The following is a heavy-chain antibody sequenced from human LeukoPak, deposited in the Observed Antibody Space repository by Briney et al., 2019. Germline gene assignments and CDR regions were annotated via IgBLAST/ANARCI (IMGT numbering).Heavy chain of an antibody. J-gene: IGHJ6*03. CDR3: AKDPGASVSGFYMDV. D-gene: IGHD2-8*02. V-gene: IGHV3-30*02. CDR1: GFTFRNYG. CDR2: MGSDGNNR. Sequence: GGSLRLSCAASGFTFRNYGMHWVRQATGKGREGGSFMGSDGNNRFYADSVKGRFTISRDNSKNMLYLQMDTLRAEDTALYYCAKDPGASVSGFYMDVWGKGTTVIVSS.